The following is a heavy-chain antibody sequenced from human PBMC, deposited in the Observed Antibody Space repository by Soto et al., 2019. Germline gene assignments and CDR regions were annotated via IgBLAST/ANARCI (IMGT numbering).Heavy chain of an antibody. J-gene: IGHJ4*02. CDR3: ARGDRAVAAPDY. Sequence: QVQLVESGGGVVQPGRSLRLSCAASGFTFSSYGMHWVRRAPGKGLEWVAVIWYDGSNKYYADSVKGRFTISRDNSKNTLYLQMNSLRAEDTAVYYCARGDRAVAAPDYWGQGTLVTVSS. CDR2: IWYDGSNK. V-gene: IGHV3-33*01. D-gene: IGHD6-19*01. CDR1: GFTFSSYG.